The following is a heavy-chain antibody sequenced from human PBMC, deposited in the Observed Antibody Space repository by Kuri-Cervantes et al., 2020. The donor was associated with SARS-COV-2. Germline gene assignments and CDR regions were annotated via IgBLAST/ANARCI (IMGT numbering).Heavy chain of an antibody. CDR1: GFSFSSYN. D-gene: IGHD6-6*01. Sequence: GESLKISCAASGFSFSSYNMNWVRQAPGKGLEWVAVISYDGSNKDYTASGKGRFTISRDNSQNTLYLQMNSLRAEDTAVYYCAKSGYSSSSYYYYYGMDVWGQGTTVTVSS. CDR2: ISYDGSNK. J-gene: IGHJ6*02. CDR3: AKSGYSSSSYYYYYGMDV. V-gene: IGHV3-30*18.